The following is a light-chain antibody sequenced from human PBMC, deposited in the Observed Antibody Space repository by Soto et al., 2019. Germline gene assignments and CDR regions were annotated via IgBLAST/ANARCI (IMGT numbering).Light chain of an antibody. CDR1: SNDVGGYNY. J-gene: IGLJ7*01. CDR2: EVT. CDR3: SSYGGSNNLI. V-gene: IGLV2-8*01. Sequence: QSVLTQPPSASGSPGQSVTISCTGTSNDVGGYNYVSWYQQHPDKAPKLIIYEVTKRPSGVPDRFSGSKSGNTASLTVSGLQAEDEADYYCSSYGGSNNLIFGGGTQLTVL.